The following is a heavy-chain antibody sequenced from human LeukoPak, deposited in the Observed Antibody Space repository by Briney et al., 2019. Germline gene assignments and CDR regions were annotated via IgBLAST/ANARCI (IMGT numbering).Heavy chain of an antibody. CDR1: GFTFSTYA. CDR3: AKGRSSSWYFLY. V-gene: IGHV3-23*01. CDR2: ISDSGGST. Sequence: GGSLRLSCAASGFTFSTYAMSWVRQAPGKGLEWVTAISDSGGSTYYADSVKGRFTISRDNSKNTLYLQMNSLRAEDTAVYYCAKGRSSSWYFLYWGQGTLMTVSS. J-gene: IGHJ4*02. D-gene: IGHD6-13*01.